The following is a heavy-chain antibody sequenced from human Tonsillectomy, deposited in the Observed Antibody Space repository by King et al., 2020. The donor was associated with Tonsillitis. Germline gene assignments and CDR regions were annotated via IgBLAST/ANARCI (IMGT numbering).Heavy chain of an antibody. V-gene: IGHV3-9*01. D-gene: IGHD6-19*01. Sequence: VQLVESGGGLVQPGRSLRLSCAASGFTFDDYAMHWVRQGPGKGLEWVAGMSWNSTSINYADSVKGRFTISRDNAKNDVYLQMNSLRPEDTAFYYCAKAWYNSGWCVGFDCWGPGTLVTVSS. CDR1: GFTFDDYA. CDR3: AKAWYNSGWCVGFDC. CDR2: MSWNSTSI. J-gene: IGHJ4*02.